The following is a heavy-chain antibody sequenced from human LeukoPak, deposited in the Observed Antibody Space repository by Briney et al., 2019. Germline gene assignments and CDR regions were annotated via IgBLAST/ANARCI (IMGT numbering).Heavy chain of an antibody. D-gene: IGHD3-10*01. CDR2: ISSSGSTI. V-gene: IGHV3-11*04. CDR3: AKDPDSGSYYY. J-gene: IGHJ4*02. CDR1: GFTFSDYY. Sequence: GGSLRLSCAASGFTFSDYYMSWIRQAPGKGLEWVSYISSSGSTIYYADSVKGRFTTSRDNAKNSLYLQMNSLRAEDTAVYYCAKDPDSGSYYYWGQGTLVTVSS.